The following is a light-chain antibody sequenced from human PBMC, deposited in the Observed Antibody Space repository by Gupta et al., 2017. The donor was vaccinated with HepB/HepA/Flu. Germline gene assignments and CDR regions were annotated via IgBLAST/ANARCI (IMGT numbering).Light chain of an antibody. J-gene: IGKJ3*01. V-gene: IGKV1-39*01. Sequence: IQMTQSPSSLSASVGDRVTITCRASQSISSYLNWYQQKPGKAPNLLIYAASTLQSGVPSRFSGSGSGTDFTLTISSLQPEDFATYYCQQSDNTPNTFGHGTKVDIK. CDR2: AAS. CDR3: QQSDNTPNT. CDR1: QSISSY.